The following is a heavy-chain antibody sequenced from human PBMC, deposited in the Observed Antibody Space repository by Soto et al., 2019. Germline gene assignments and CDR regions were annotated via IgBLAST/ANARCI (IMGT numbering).Heavy chain of an antibody. CDR3: ARAYGGYADY. V-gene: IGHV4-59*01. J-gene: IGHJ4*02. CDR1: GGSISSYY. Sequence: ASETLSLTCTVSGGSISSYYWSWIRQPPWKGLEWIGYISYSGSTNYNPSLKSRVTISVDTSKNQFSLKLSSVTAADTAVYYCARAYGGYADYWGQGALVTVSS. CDR2: ISYSGST. D-gene: IGHD5-12*01.